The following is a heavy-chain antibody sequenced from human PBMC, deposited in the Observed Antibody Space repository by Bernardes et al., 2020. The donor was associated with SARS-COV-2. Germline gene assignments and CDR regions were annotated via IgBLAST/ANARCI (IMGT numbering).Heavy chain of an antibody. D-gene: IGHD6-13*01. CDR3: VRDSIAPPEALGAFDI. CDR2: IDTESIT. CDR1: GFIVSSHY. J-gene: IGHJ3*02. Sequence: GGSLRLSCAASGFIVSSHYMGWVRQAPGKGLEWVSFIDTESITNYADSVKGRFTISRDNSKNTRYLQMNSLQVEDTAVYYCVRDSIAPPEALGAFDIWGQVTVVTVSS. V-gene: IGHV3-66*02.